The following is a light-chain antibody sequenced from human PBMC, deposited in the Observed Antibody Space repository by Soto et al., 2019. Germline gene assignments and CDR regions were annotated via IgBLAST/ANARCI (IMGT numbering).Light chain of an antibody. CDR3: QQYGSLPWT. CDR2: GAS. J-gene: IGKJ1*01. CDR1: QSVSGSY. V-gene: IGKV3-20*01. Sequence: EVVLTQSPATLSLSPGERATLSCRASQSVSGSYLAWYQQKPGQAPRLLICGASSRATGIPDRFSGSGSGTDFTLTISRLEPEDFAVYYCQQYGSLPWTFGQGTKVDI.